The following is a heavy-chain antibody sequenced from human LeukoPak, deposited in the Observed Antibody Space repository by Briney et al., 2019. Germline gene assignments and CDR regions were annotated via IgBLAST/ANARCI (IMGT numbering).Heavy chain of an antibody. D-gene: IGHD7-27*01. V-gene: IGHV3-30-3*01. CDR3: ATIGDRRTGELYRIDY. J-gene: IGHJ4*02. CDR2: VSYDGSNK. Sequence: PGGSLRLSCAASGFTFSSYAMHWVRQAPGKGLEWVAVVSYDGSNKYYADSVKGRFTISRDSSKNTLYLQVNSLRAEDAAVYYCATIGDRRTGELYRIDYWGQGTLVTVSS. CDR1: GFTFSSYA.